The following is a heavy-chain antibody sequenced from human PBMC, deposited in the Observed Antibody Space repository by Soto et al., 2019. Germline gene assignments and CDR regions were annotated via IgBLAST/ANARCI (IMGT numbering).Heavy chain of an antibody. Sequence: ASVKVSCKASGYTFTSYDINWVRQATGQGLEWMGWMNPNSGNTGYAQKFQGRVTMTRNTSISTAYMELSSLRSEDTAVYYCASSATTATTWWDYYYYMDVWGKGTTVTVSS. J-gene: IGHJ6*03. CDR3: ASSATTATTWWDYYYYMDV. CDR1: GYTFTSYD. V-gene: IGHV1-8*01. CDR2: MNPNSGNT. D-gene: IGHD4-17*01.